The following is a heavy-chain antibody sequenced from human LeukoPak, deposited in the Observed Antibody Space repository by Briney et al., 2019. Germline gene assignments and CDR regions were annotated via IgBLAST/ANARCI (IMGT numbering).Heavy chain of an antibody. CDR3: SGENSGNYFFFDY. D-gene: IGHD1-26*01. J-gene: IGHJ4*02. Sequence: GGSLRLSCAASGFTFSSYAMHWVRQAPGKGLEWVALISYDGSNKYYADSVKGRFTISRDNSKNTLYLQMNSLRAEDTAVYYWSGENSGNYFFFDYWDQGTLVTVSS. CDR1: GFTFSSYA. CDR2: ISYDGSNK. V-gene: IGHV3-30*04.